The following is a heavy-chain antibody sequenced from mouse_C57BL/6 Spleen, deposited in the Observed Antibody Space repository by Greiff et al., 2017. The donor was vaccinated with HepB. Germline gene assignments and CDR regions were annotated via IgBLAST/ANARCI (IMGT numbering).Heavy chain of an antibody. CDR3: TGPAMCTSLFDY. J-gene: IGHJ2*01. CDR1: GYTFTDYE. D-gene: IGHD2-10*01. Sequence: VQLQQSGAELVRPGASVTLSCKASGYTFTDYEMHWVKQTPVHGLEWIGAIDPETGGTAYNQKFKGKAILTADKSSSTAYMELRSLTSEDSAVYYCTGPAMCTSLFDYWGQGTALTVSS. V-gene: IGHV1-15*01. CDR2: IDPETGGT.